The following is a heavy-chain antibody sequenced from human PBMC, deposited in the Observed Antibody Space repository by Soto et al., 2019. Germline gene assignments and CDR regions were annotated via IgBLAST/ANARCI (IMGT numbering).Heavy chain of an antibody. CDR1: GFTFSSYG. D-gene: IGHD1-26*01. V-gene: IGHV3-30*03. J-gene: IGHJ6*02. Sequence: QVQLVESGGGVVQPGRSVRLSCAASGFTFSSYGMHWVRQAPGKGLEWVAVISYDGSNKYYADPVKGRFTISRDNTKNAMYLHMNSLRAEDTAVYYCATDPQHTTIIFSAYYGMDVWGQGTTVTVSS. CDR2: ISYDGSNK. CDR3: ATDPQHTTIIFSAYYGMDV.